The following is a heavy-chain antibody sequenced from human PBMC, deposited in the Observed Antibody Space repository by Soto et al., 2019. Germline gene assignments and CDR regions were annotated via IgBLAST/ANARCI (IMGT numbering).Heavy chain of an antibody. J-gene: IGHJ4*02. D-gene: IGHD3-10*01. V-gene: IGHV3-33*06. CDR3: AKDEGDMVRGVISYFDY. CDR1: GFTFSSYG. CDR2: IWYDGSNK. Sequence: QVQLVESGGGVVQPGRSLRLSCAASGFTFSSYGMHWVRQAPGKGLEWVAVIWYDGSNKYYADSVKGRFTISRDNSKNTLYLQMNSLRAEDTAVYYCAKDEGDMVRGVISYFDYWGQGTLVTVSS.